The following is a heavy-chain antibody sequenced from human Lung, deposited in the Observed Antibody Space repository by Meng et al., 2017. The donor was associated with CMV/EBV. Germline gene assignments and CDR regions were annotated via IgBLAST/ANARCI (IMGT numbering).Heavy chain of an antibody. CDR2: ISSSGTYI. D-gene: IGHD2-21*01. CDR3: ARDGSPRSSAYFAIYYFYALDV. V-gene: IGHV3-21*01. Sequence: GESXKISCAASGFTFSSYSMNWVRQAPGKGLEWVSSISSSGTYIYYADSVKGRFTISRDNAQNSLYLQMNSLRAEDTAVYYCARDGSPRSSAYFAIYYFYALDVWXQGTPVTVSS. J-gene: IGHJ6*02. CDR1: GFTFSSYS.